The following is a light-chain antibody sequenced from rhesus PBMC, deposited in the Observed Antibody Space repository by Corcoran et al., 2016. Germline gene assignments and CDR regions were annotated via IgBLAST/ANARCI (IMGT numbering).Light chain of an antibody. CDR2: WAS. J-gene: IGKJ2*01. CDR3: QQYYSSPYS. CDR1: QSLLYSSNNKNY. Sequence: DIVMTQSPDSLAVSLGERVTIHCKSSQSLLYSSNNKNYLAWYQQKPGQAPKLLIYWASTLESGVPNRVICGGAGIDFHFTISGLQAEDVAVYYCQQYYSSPYSFGQGTKVEIK. V-gene: IGKV4-1*01.